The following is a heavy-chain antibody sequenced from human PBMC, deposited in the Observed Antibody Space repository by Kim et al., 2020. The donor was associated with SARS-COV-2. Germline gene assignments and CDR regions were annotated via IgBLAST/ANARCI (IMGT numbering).Heavy chain of an antibody. D-gene: IGHD2-2*01. V-gene: IGHV1-18*04. CDR1: GYTFTSYG. CDR2: ISAYNGNT. Sequence: ASVKVSCKASGYTFTSYGISWVRQAPGQGLEWMGWISAYNGNTNYAQKLQGRVTMTTDTSTSTAYMELRSLRSDDTAVYYCAIPYVVPAARWPYAFDIWGQGTMVTVSS. CDR3: AIPYVVPAARWPYAFDI. J-gene: IGHJ3*02.